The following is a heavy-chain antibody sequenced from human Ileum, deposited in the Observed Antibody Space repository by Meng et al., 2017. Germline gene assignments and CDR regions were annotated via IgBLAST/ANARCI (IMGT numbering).Heavy chain of an antibody. Sequence: VGSGGGGVQPGRSLRPPCAASGFPFSSYSMHWVRQAPGKGLEWVAVISPEANAIYYRDSVKGRFIISRDNSKNTLFLQMNSLRAEDTAVYYCARAGHDAFDIWGQGTMVTVSS. CDR1: GFPFSSYS. V-gene: IGHV3-30*04. J-gene: IGHJ3*02. CDR3: ARAGHDAFDI. CDR2: ISPEANAI.